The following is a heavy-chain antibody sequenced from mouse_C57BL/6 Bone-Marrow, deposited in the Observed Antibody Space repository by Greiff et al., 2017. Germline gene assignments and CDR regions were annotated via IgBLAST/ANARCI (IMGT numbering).Heavy chain of an antibody. CDR3: ARAGGLRRFDY. Sequence: QVQLQQPGTELVKPGASVKLSCKASGYTFTSSWMHWVKQRPGQGLEWIGNINPSNGGTNYNEKFKSKATLTVDKASSTAYMQLSSLTSEYSAVYYCARAGGLRRFDYWGQGTTLTVSS. CDR2: INPSNGGT. J-gene: IGHJ2*01. V-gene: IGHV1-53*01. CDR1: GYTFTSSW. D-gene: IGHD2-4*01.